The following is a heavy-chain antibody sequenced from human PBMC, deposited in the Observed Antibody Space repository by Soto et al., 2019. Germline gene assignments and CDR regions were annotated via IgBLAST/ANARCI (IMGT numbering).Heavy chain of an antibody. D-gene: IGHD3-22*01. CDR3: ARAGPDRSGYHSGNSAVAFDI. Sequence: ASVKVSCKASGGTFSSYAISWVRQAPGQGLEWMGGIIPIFGTANYAQKFQGRVTITADKSTSTAYMELSSLRSEDTAVYYCARAGPDRSGYHSGNSAVAFDIWGQGTMVTVSS. V-gene: IGHV1-69*06. J-gene: IGHJ3*02. CDR1: GGTFSSYA. CDR2: IIPIFGTA.